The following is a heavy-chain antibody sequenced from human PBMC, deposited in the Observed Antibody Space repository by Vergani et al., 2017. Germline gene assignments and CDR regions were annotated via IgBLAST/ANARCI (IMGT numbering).Heavy chain of an antibody. CDR1: GYTFTSYY. D-gene: IGHD4-23*01. CDR3: ARGGYVGNSIIGDS. Sequence: QVQLVQSGAEVKKPGASVKVSCKASGYTFTSYYMHWVRKAPGQGLEWMGIIHPSGGSTSYAQKFQGRVTRTRDTSTITVYMELSSLRSEDTAVYYCARGGYVGNSIIGDSWGQGTLVTVSS. V-gene: IGHV1-46*03. CDR2: IHPSGGST. J-gene: IGHJ4*02.